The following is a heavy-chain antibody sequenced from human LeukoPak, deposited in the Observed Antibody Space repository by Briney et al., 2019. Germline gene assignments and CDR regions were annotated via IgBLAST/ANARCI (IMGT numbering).Heavy chain of an antibody. CDR1: GFTFSSYA. D-gene: IGHD7-27*01. J-gene: IGHJ4*02. Sequence: GGSLRLSCSASGFTFSSYAMHWVRQAPGKGLEYVSAISSNGGSTYYADSVKGRFTISRDNSKNTLYLQMSSLRAEDTDVYYCVLGIAQLRPFDFWGQGTLVTVSS. V-gene: IGHV3-64D*06. CDR2: ISSNGGST. CDR3: VLGIAQLRPFDF.